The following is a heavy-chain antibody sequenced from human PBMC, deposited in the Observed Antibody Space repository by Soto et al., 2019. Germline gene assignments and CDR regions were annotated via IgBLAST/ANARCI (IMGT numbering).Heavy chain of an antibody. CDR1: GGSISSSSYY. V-gene: IGHV4-39*01. D-gene: IGHD6-13*01. J-gene: IGHJ6*02. Sequence: PSETLSLTCTVSGGSISSSSYYWGWIRQPPGKGLEWIGSIYYSGSTYYNPSLKSRVTISVDTSKNQFSLKLSSVTAADTAVYYCVRLSWGHDSSSLRYYYGMDVWGQGTTVTVSS. CDR2: IYYSGST. CDR3: VRLSWGHDSSSLRYYYGMDV.